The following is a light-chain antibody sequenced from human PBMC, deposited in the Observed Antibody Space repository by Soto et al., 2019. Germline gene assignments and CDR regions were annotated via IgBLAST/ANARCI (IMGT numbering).Light chain of an antibody. J-gene: IGKJ5*01. CDR2: GAS. V-gene: IGKV3D-20*02. CDR1: QSVSSSY. CDR3: QQRANWPIT. Sequence: EFVLTHSPGTLSLSPGERATLSCRASQSVSSSYLAWYQQKPGQAPRLLIYGASNRATGIPATFSGSGSGTDFTLTISSLEPEDSAIYHCQQRANWPITFGHGTRLEIK.